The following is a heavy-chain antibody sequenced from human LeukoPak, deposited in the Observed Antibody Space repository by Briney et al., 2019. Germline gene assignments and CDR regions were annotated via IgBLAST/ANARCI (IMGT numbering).Heavy chain of an antibody. CDR1: GYTFTSYY. Sequence: ASVTVSCKASGYTFTSYYMHWVRRAPGQGLEWMGIINPSGGSTSYAQKFQGRVTMTRDTSTSTVYMELRSLRSDDTAVYYCARDSDSSGYYSWGQGTLVTVSS. D-gene: IGHD3-22*01. J-gene: IGHJ4*02. CDR2: INPSGGST. V-gene: IGHV1-46*01. CDR3: ARDSDSSGYYS.